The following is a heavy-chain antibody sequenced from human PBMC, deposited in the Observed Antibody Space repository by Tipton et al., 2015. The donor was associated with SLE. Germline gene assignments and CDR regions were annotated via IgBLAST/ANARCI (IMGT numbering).Heavy chain of an antibody. CDR2: IYTSGST. V-gene: IGHV4-4*07. J-gene: IGHJ5*02. CDR1: GGSISSYY. Sequence: GLVKPSETLSLTCTVSGGSISSYYWSWIRQPAGKGLEWIGRIYTSGSTNYNPSLKSRVTMSVDTSKNQFSLKLSSVTAADTAVYYCARGGYSSGWGDWFDPWGQGTLVTVSS. CDR3: ARGGYSSGWGDWFDP. D-gene: IGHD6-19*01.